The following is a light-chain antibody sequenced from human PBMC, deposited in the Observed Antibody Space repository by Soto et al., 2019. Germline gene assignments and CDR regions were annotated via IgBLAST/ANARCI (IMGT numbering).Light chain of an antibody. J-gene: IGKJ4*01. V-gene: IGKV3-11*01. CDR2: DAS. CDR3: QQRSNWPLT. CDR1: QSVNSF. Sequence: EIVLTQSPATLSLSPGERATLSCRASQSVNSFLAWYQHKPGQAPRLLIYDASNRATGIATRFSGRGSGTDFTLTISSLEPEDFAGYYCQQRSNWPLTFGGGTKVEIK.